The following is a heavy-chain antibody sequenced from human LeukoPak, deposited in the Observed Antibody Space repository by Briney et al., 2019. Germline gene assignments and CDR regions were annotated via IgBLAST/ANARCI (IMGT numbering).Heavy chain of an antibody. CDR1: GFTFTSFA. J-gene: IGHJ4*02. D-gene: IGHD2-8*02. Sequence: GGSLRLSCAASGFTFTSFAMSWVRQTPGNGLEWVSAMSGSGATIYYADSVKGRFTSSRDNSKNTLSLEMNSLRAEDTAVYYCAREVPGGRFDYWGQGTLVTVSS. CDR3: AREVPGGRFDY. CDR2: MSGSGATI. V-gene: IGHV3-23*01.